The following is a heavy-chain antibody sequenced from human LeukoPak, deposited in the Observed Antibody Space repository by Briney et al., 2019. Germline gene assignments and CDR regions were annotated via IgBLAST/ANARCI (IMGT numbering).Heavy chain of an antibody. CDR1: GDSISSSSFY. D-gene: IGHD6-13*01. CDR2: IYYSGST. V-gene: IGHV4-39*01. Sequence: SETLSLTCTVSGDSISSSSFYWGWIRQPPGKELEWIGSIYYSGSTYYDPSLKSRVTISVDTSKNQFSLKLSSVTAADTAVYYCARLRGYTSSARGYVEYWGQGTLVTVSS. J-gene: IGHJ4*02. CDR3: ARLRGYTSSARGYVEY.